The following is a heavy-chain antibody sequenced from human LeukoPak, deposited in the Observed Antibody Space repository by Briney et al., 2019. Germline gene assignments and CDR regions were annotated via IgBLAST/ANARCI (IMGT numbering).Heavy chain of an antibody. V-gene: IGHV3-48*01. D-gene: IGHD7-27*01. CDR2: ISDSGNRI. J-gene: IGHJ3*02. CDR3: ARDDSPVQLGKHAFDI. Sequence: QPGGSLRLSCAASGFTFSSYAMSWVRQAPGKGLEWVSYISDSGNRIYYADSVKGRFTISRDNVKNSLYLQMNSLRAEDTAVYYCARDDSPVQLGKHAFDIWGQGTMVTVSS. CDR1: GFTFSSYA.